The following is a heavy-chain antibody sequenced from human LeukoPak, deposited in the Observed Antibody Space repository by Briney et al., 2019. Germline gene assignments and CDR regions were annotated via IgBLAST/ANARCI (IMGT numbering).Heavy chain of an antibody. CDR3: VRDLGHSRHYFEY. CDR2: ISQDGSET. D-gene: IGHD7-27*01. V-gene: IGHV3-7*01. CDR1: GFTFNSFF. Sequence: GGSLRLSCAASGFTFNSFFLNWVRLTTGGELEWVACISQDGSETFYMDSVRGRFTISRDNTKNSLYLQMDSLRAEDTAVYFCVRDLGHSRHYFEYWGQGALVTVSS. J-gene: IGHJ4*02.